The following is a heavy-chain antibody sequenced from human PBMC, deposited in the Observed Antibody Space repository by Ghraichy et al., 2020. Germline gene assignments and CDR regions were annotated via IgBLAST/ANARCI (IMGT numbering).Heavy chain of an antibody. J-gene: IGHJ5*02. V-gene: IGHV4-31*03. CDR1: GGSISSSDYY. CDR3: ARSAPNNWFDP. CDR2: IYYSGDT. Sequence: SETLSLTCTVSGGSISSSDYYWSWIRQHPGKGLEWIGYIYYSGDTYYNPSLKSRATISVDTSKHQFTLKLTSVTAVDTAVYYCARSAPNNWFDPWGQGTLVSVSS.